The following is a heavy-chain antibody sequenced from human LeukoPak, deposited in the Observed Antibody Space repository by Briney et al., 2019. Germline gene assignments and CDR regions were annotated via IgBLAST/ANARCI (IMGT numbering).Heavy chain of an antibody. D-gene: IGHD5-24*01. J-gene: IGHJ3*02. V-gene: IGHV3-33*01. CDR1: GFTFSSYG. CDR2: IWYDGSNK. CDR3: AREGRRDGYTCDAFDI. Sequence: PGGSLRLSCAASGFTFSSYGMHWVRQAPGKGLEWVAVIWYDGSNKYYADSVKGRFTISRDNSKNTLYLQMNSLRAEDTAVYYCAREGRRDGYTCDAFDIWGQGTMVTVSS.